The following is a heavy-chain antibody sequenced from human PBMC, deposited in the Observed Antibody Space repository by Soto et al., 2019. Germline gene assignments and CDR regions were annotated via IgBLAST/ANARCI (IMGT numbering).Heavy chain of an antibody. Sequence: ASVEVSCKTSGFIFTNYGFSWVRQAPGQGLEWMGWISGDNGTTNSAEKLHGRVTMTTDTSTSTAYMELKSLRSDDTAVYYCARTVDLWSAYYKRPYYFYWWGQGTLVTVSS. V-gene: IGHV1-18*01. D-gene: IGHD3-3*01. CDR1: GFIFTNYG. CDR3: ARTVDLWSAYYKRPYYFYW. J-gene: IGHJ4*02. CDR2: ISGDNGTT.